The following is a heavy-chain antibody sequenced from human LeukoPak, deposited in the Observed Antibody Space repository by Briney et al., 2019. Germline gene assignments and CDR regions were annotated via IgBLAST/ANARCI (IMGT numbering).Heavy chain of an antibody. D-gene: IGHD4-17*01. CDR3: ARFDYGDYRAAFDI. J-gene: IGHJ3*02. CDR1: RGSISGYD. V-gene: IGHV4-59*08. Sequence: LGTLSLTRTVSRGSISGYDWSWIRQPPGPGRKGMRSIYYSGITKYNPSLKSRVTISVDTSKNQFSLKLSSVTAADTAVYYCARFDYGDYRAAFDIWGQGTMVTVSS. CDR2: IYYSGIT.